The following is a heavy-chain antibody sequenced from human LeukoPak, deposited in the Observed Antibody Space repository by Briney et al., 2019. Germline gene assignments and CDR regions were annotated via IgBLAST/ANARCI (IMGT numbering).Heavy chain of an antibody. D-gene: IGHD6-13*01. CDR1: GIRFSDYW. J-gene: IGHJ4*02. CDR2: IKQDGSEK. V-gene: IGHV3-7*03. Sequence: GSLRLSCAASGIRFSDYWMSWVRPAPGKGLEWVANIKQDGSEKYYVDSVRGQFTISRDNARNSLYLQMNSLRAEDTAVYYCARDLGASTWYKVFDYWGQGTLVTVSS. CDR3: ARDLGASTWYKVFDY.